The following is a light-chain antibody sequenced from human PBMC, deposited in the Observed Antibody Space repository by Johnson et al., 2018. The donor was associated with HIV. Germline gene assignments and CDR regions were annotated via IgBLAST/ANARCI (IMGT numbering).Light chain of an antibody. V-gene: IGLV1-51*01. CDR1: SSNIGNNY. Sequence: QAVLTQPPSVSAAPGQKVTISCSGSSSNIGNNYVSWYQQLPGTAPKLLIYDNNKRPSGIPDRFSGSKYGTSATLGITGLQTGDEADYYCGTWDSSLSKGVFGTGTKVTVL. CDR2: DNN. J-gene: IGLJ1*01. CDR3: GTWDSSLSKGV.